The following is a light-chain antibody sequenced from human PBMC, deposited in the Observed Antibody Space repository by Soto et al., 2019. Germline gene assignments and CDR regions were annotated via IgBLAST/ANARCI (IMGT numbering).Light chain of an antibody. CDR1: ESVNSNY. V-gene: IGKV3-20*01. CDR2: GAS. CDR3: QQYGRSPRT. J-gene: IGKJ1*01. Sequence: DTVLTQSPGTQCLSPVASATLSCRSSESVNSNYLAWYQQKPGQAPRLLIYGASTRATGIPDRFSGGGSGTDFILTISRLEPDDFAVYYCQQYGRSPRTFGQGTKVDIK.